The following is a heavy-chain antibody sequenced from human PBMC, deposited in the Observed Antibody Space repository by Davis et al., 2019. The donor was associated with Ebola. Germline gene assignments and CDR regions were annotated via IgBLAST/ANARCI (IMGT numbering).Heavy chain of an antibody. CDR2: IYSDGTT. J-gene: IGHJ4*02. D-gene: IGHD2-21*02. CDR1: GFTVSSIY. Sequence: PGGSLRLSCAASGFTVSSIYMSWVRQAPGKGLEWFSVIYSDGTTYFADSVKGRFAISRDNSKKTLYLKMNSLRDEDTDIHYCAKEAADCGGDCNSLCDYWGQGTLVTVSS. V-gene: IGHV3-53*01. CDR3: AKEAADCGGDCNSLCDY.